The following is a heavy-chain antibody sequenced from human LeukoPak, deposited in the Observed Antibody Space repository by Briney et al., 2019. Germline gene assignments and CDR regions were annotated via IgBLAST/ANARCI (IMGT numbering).Heavy chain of an antibody. D-gene: IGHD4-23*01. CDR3: AQDGHGYYGGPDY. V-gene: IGHV3-23*01. CDR2: IRGSDGST. CDR1: GFPLSSYA. Sequence: GGSLRLSCAASGFPLSSYAMSWVRQAPGKGLEWVSGIRGSDGSTYYADSVKGRFAISRDNSKNTLYLQMNSLSAEDKGVKYCAQDGHGYYGGPDYWGQGTLVTVSS. J-gene: IGHJ4*02.